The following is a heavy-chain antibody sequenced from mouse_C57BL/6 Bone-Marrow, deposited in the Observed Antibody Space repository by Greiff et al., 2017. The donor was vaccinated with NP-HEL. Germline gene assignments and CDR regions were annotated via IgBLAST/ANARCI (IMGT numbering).Heavy chain of an antibody. CDR3: TRDRPIYYDSHWYFDV. CDR1: GFTFSSYA. V-gene: IGHV5-9-1*02. D-gene: IGHD2-4*01. CDR2: ISSGGDYI. Sequence: EVQRVESGEGLVKPRGSLKLSCAASGFTFSSYAMSWVRQTPEKRLEWVAYISSGGDYIYYADTVKGRFTISRDNARNTLYLQMSSLKSEDTAMYYCTRDRPIYYDSHWYFDVWGTGTTVTVSS. J-gene: IGHJ1*03.